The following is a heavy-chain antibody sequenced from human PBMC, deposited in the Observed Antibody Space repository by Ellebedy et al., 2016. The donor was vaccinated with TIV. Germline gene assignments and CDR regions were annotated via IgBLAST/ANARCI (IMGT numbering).Heavy chain of an antibody. CDR2: IYSDGST. V-gene: IGHV3-66*01. D-gene: IGHD3-16*01. CDR1: GFTVSSTY. CDR3: ARDPLTVTPEGVYYYGLDV. J-gene: IGHJ6*02. Sequence: PGGSLRLSCAASGFTVSSTYMNWVRQAPGKGLEWASLIYSDGSTYYADSVKGRFTFSRDISKNTLYLQMDSLRVEDTAVYYCARDPLTVTPEGVYYYGLDVWGQGTTVTVSS.